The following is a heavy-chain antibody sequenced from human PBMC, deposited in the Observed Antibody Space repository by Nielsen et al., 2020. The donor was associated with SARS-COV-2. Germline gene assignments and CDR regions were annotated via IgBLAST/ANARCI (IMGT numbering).Heavy chain of an antibody. Sequence: ASVKVSCKASGYTFTSYYMHWVRQAPGQGLEWMGIINPSGGSTSYAQKFQGRVTMTEDTSTDTAYMELSSLRSEDTAVYYCATGRIVPAATFDYWGQGTLVTVSS. D-gene: IGHD2-2*01. CDR3: ATGRIVPAATFDY. V-gene: IGHV1-46*01. CDR2: INPSGGST. CDR1: GYTFTSYY. J-gene: IGHJ4*02.